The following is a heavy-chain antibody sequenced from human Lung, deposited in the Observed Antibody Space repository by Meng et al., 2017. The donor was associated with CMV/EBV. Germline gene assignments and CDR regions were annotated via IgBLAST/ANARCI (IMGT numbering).Heavy chain of an antibody. CDR1: GYTFTGYN. CDR2: INPDSGDT. J-gene: IGHJ6*02. D-gene: IGHD3-10*01. CDR3: ARLFHTSLGTNYYYGMDV. V-gene: IGHV1-2*02. Sequence: ASVXVSXQASGYTFTGYNMHWVRQAPGQGLEWMGWINPDSGDTRYAEKFQGRVTLTRDTSITTAYMELSRLKSDDTAVFFCARLFHTSLGTNYYYGMDVWGQGXTVTVSS.